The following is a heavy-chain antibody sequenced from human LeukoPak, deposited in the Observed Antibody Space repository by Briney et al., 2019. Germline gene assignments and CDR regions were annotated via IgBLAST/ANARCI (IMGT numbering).Heavy chain of an antibody. CDR1: GLIFGSYA. CDR2: ISGSGETT. J-gene: IGHJ3*02. CDR3: AKATDSSGYFGPDAFDI. D-gene: IGHD3-22*01. V-gene: IGHV3-23*01. Sequence: GGSLRLSCGVSGLIFGSYAMNWVRQAPGKGLEWVSSISGSGETTYYADSVKGRFTISRDNSKNTLYLQMNSLRADDTAVYYCAKATDSSGYFGPDAFDIWGQGTMVTVSS.